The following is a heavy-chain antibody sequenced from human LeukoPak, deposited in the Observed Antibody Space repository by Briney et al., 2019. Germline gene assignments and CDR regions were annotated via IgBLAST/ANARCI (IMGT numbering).Heavy chain of an antibody. D-gene: IGHD1-20*01. V-gene: IGHV3-21*01. CDR3: ARETNWIDY. J-gene: IGHJ4*02. Sequence: GGSLRLSCAASGFTFSSYSMNWVRQAPGEGLEWVSSISSSSSYIYYADSVKGRFTVSRDNAKNSLYLQMNSLRAEDTAVYYCARETNWIDYWGQGTLVTVSS. CDR1: GFTFSSYS. CDR2: ISSSSSYI.